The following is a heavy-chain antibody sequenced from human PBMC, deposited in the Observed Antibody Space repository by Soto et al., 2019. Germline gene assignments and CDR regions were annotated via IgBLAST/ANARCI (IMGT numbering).Heavy chain of an antibody. CDR1: GFTFSSYG. Sequence: QVQLVESGGGVVQPGRSLRLSCAASGFTFSSYGMHWVRQAPGKGLEWVAVISYDGSNKYYEDSVKGRFTISRDNSKNTLYLQMNSLRAEYKAVYYCAKDKGIVGATPHYWGQGTLVTVSS. D-gene: IGHD1-26*01. J-gene: IGHJ4*02. V-gene: IGHV3-30*18. CDR3: AKDKGIVGATPHY. CDR2: ISYDGSNK.